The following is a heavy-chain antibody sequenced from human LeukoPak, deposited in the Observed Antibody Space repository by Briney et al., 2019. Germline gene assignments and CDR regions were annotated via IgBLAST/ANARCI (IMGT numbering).Heavy chain of an antibody. V-gene: IGHV1-2*02. CDR1: GYTFTGYY. J-gene: IGHJ4*02. D-gene: IGHD3-22*01. CDR3: ARDLGYYDSSGYNY. CDR2: INPNSGGT. Sequence: ASVKVSCKASGYTFTGYYMHWVRQAPGQGLEWMGWINPNSGGTNYAQKFQGRVTMTRDTSTSTAYMELSRLRSDDTAVYYCARDLGYYDSSGYNYWGQGTLVTVSS.